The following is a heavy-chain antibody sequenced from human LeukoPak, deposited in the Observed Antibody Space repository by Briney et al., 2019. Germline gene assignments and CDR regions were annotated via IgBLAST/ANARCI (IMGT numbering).Heavy chain of an antibody. J-gene: IGHJ4*02. CDR2: ISGSGGST. D-gene: IGHD2-15*01. CDR1: GFTVSTDY. V-gene: IGHV3-23*01. CDR3: AKDASDIVVVVAGKLLMDHGWYFDY. Sequence: GGSLRLSCAASGFTVSTDYMNWVRQAPGKGLEWVSGISGSGGSTYYADSVKGRFSISRDNSKNTLYLQMNSLRAEDTAVYYCAKDASDIVVVVAGKLLMDHGWYFDYWGQGTLVTVSS.